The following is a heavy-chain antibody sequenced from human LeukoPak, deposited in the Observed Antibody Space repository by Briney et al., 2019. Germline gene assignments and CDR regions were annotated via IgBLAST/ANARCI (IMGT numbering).Heavy chain of an antibody. V-gene: IGHV3-66*01. CDR2: IYSGGST. Sequence: GGSLTLLCAACGFTVSSNYMSWPRQAPGKGLECVTVIYSGGSTYYADFVKGRITISRDNSKNTLYLQMNSLRAEDTAVYYCGRVLGGGYGSGSHRNGTGGQGSLVTVP. CDR1: GFTVSSNY. D-gene: IGHD3-10*01. J-gene: IGHJ4*02. CDR3: GRVLGGGYGSGSHRNGT.